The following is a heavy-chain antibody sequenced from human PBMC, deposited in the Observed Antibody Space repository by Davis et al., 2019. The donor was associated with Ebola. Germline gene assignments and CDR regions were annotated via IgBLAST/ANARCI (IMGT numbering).Heavy chain of an antibody. V-gene: IGHV5-51*01. D-gene: IGHD6-6*01. Sequence: GESLKIPCKGSGYSFTSYWIGWVRQMPGKGLEWMGIIYPGDSDTRYSPSFQGQVPISADKSISTAYLQWSSLKASDTAMYYCARLDGPYSSSPWYFDYWGQGTLVTVSS. CDR1: GYSFTSYW. CDR3: ARLDGPYSSSPWYFDY. J-gene: IGHJ4*02. CDR2: IYPGDSDT.